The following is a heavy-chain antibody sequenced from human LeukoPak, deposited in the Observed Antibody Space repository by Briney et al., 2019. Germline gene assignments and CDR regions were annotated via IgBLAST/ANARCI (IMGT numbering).Heavy chain of an antibody. Sequence: GGSLRLSCAASGFTFDDYAMHWVRQAPGKGLEWVSGISWNSGSIGYADSVKGRFTISRDNAKNSLYLQMNSLRAEDTAVYYCAKEGNSSGHFDYWGQGTLVTVSS. D-gene: IGHD6-19*01. CDR3: AKEGNSSGHFDY. CDR1: GFTFDDYA. V-gene: IGHV3-9*01. CDR2: ISWNSGSI. J-gene: IGHJ4*02.